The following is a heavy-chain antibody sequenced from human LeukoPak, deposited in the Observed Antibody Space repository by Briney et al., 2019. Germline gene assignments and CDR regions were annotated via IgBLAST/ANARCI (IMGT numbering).Heavy chain of an antibody. CDR1: GYSISSGYY. D-gene: IGHD6-13*01. J-gene: IGHJ4*02. V-gene: IGHV4-38-2*01. CDR3: ARTSSSWYLYFDY. CDR2: IYHSGST. Sequence: PSETLSLTCAVSGYSISSGYYWGWIRQPPGKGLVWIGSIYHSGSTYYNPSLKSRVTISVDTSKNQFSLKLSSVTAADTAVYYCARTSSSWYLYFDYWGQGTLVTVSS.